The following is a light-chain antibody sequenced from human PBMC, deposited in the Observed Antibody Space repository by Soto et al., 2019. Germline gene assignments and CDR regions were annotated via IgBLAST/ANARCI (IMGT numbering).Light chain of an antibody. Sequence: DIQMTQSPSSLSATVGDRVTITCRASQSISNYLNWYQQKPGKAPKLLIYAASFLESGVPSRFSGSGSGTDFTLTISSLQPEDFATYYCQQSYGAPPTFGGGTKVEIK. CDR2: AAS. CDR1: QSISNY. J-gene: IGKJ4*01. V-gene: IGKV1-39*01. CDR3: QQSYGAPPT.